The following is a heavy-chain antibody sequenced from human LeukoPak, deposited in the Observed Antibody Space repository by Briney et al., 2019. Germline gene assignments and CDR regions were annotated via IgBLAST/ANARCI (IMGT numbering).Heavy chain of an antibody. V-gene: IGHV1-8*02. J-gene: IGHJ3*02. Sequence: ASVKVSCKASGYTFTSYDINWVRQATGQGLEWMGWMNPNSGSTGYAQKFQGRVTMTRDTSTSTVYMGLSSLRSEDTAVYYCARVRDGYNDAYDIWGQGTMVTVPS. CDR1: GYTFTSYD. CDR3: ARVRDGYNDAYDI. CDR2: MNPNSGST. D-gene: IGHD5-24*01.